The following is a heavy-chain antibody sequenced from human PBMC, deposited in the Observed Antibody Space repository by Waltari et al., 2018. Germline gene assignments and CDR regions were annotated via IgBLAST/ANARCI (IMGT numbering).Heavy chain of an antibody. Sequence: QVQLVESGGGVVQPGGSLRLSCAASGFTFSSYGMHWVRQAPGKGLEWVAFIRYDGSNKYYADSVKGRFTISRDNSKNTLYLQMNSLRAEDTAVYYCAKDKDSHDFWSGYGSGTGAFDIWGQGTMVTVSS. V-gene: IGHV3-30*02. CDR2: IRYDGSNK. J-gene: IGHJ3*02. CDR1: GFTFSSYG. D-gene: IGHD3-3*01. CDR3: AKDKDSHDFWSGYGSGTGAFDI.